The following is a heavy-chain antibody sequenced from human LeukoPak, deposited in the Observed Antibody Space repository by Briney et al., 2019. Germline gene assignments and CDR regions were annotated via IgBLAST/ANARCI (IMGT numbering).Heavy chain of an antibody. CDR2: IYYSGST. V-gene: IGHV4-39*01. CDR3: ARLYGSGSLRDYYYYMDV. Sequence: SETLSLTCTVSGGSISSSSHYWGWIRQLPGKGLEWIGSIYYSGSTYYNPSLKSRVTISADTSKNQFSLKLSSVTAADTAVYYCARLYGSGSLRDYYYYMDVWGKGTTVTVSS. D-gene: IGHD3-10*01. J-gene: IGHJ6*03. CDR1: GGSISSSSHY.